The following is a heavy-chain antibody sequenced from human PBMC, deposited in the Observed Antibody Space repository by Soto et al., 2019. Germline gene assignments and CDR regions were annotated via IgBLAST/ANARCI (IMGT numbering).Heavy chain of an antibody. V-gene: IGHV1-2*02. CDR1: GYSFNAYY. D-gene: IGHD2-21*01. CDR3: ASGDFYNSGQSQF. Sequence: QEQLVQSGAEVKKPGASVKVSCKASGYSFNAYYMHWVRQAPGQGLEWMGWINPDSGDTNLAAKFQGRVTMTRDTSINTAYMELSRLRSDDTAVYYCASGDFYNSGQSQFWGQGSLVTVSS. J-gene: IGHJ4*02. CDR2: INPDSGDT.